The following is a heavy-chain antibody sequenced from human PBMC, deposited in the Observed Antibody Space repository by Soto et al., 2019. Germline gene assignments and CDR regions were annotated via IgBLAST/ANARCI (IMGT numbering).Heavy chain of an antibody. Sequence: GGSLRLSCAASGFTFSTYAMSWVRQAPGKGLEWVSGISASGGSTYYADSVKGRFTISRDNSKNTLYLQMNSLRAEDTAVYYCAKDLASPLDVWGQGTTVTVSS. J-gene: IGHJ6*02. CDR1: GFTFSTYA. V-gene: IGHV3-23*01. CDR3: AKDLASPLDV. CDR2: ISASGGST.